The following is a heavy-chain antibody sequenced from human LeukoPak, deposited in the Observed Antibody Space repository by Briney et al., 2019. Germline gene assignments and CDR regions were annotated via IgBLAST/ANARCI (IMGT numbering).Heavy chain of an antibody. CDR1: GFPFSSYG. V-gene: IGHV3-33*01. Sequence: GRSLRLSCAPSGFPFSSYGMHWVRQAPGEGREWVAVIWYDGSNKYYADSVKRRFTISRDNSKNTLYLQMNSLRAEDTAVYYCARDQYCSSTSCYERAFDIWGQGTRVTGAS. J-gene: IGHJ3*02. D-gene: IGHD2-2*01. CDR3: ARDQYCSSTSCYERAFDI. CDR2: IWYDGSNK.